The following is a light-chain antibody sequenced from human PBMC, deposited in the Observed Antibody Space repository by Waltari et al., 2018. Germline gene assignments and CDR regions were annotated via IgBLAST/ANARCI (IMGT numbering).Light chain of an antibody. CDR3: SSYTSSSTRV. CDR2: DVT. Sequence: QSALTQPASVSGSPGQSLTISCTGTSGDVGPYNFVSWYQQHPGKAPKLMIYDVTNRPSGISNRFSGSKSGNTASLTISGLQAEDEADYYCSSYTSSSTRVFGGGTKLTVL. CDR1: SGDVGPYNF. V-gene: IGLV2-14*03. J-gene: IGLJ3*02.